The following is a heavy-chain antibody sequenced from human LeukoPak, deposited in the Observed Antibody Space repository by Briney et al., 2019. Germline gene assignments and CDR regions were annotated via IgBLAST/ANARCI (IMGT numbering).Heavy chain of an antibody. CDR1: GYTFTSYY. Sequence: GASVKVSCKASGYTFTSYYMHWVRQAPGQGLEWMGWINPKTGGTNLAKSFQGRVTMTSDTSISTAYMELSSLRSDDTALYFCARDLTPSVVIPAPGRLDPWGQGTQVTVSS. D-gene: IGHD2-2*01. V-gene: IGHV1-2*02. CDR3: ARDLTPSVVIPAPGRLDP. CDR2: INPKTGGT. J-gene: IGHJ5*02.